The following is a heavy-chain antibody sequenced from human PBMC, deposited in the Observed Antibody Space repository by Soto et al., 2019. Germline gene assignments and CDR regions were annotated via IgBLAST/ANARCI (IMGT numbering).Heavy chain of an antibody. J-gene: IGHJ5*02. Sequence: PSETLSLTCTVSGGSISSYYWSWIRQPPGKGLEWIGYIYYSGSTNYNPSLKSRVTISVDTSKNQFSLKLSSVTAADTAVYYCARLLSSVAARPPWFDPWGQGTLVTSPQ. CDR2: IYYSGST. V-gene: IGHV4-59*01. CDR1: GGSISSYY. CDR3: ARLLSSVAARPPWFDP. D-gene: IGHD6-6*01.